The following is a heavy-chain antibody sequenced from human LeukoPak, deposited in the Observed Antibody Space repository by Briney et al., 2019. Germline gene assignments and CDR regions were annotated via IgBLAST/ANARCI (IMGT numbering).Heavy chain of an antibody. CDR1: GGSISSYY. J-gene: IGHJ6*03. CDR3: ARDSPSSWYPYYYYMDV. CDR2: IYYSGST. Sequence: SETLSLTCTVSGGSISSYYWSWIRQPPGKGLEWIGYIYYSGSTNYNPSLKSRVTISVDTSKNQFSLKLSSVTAADTAVYYCARDSPSSWYPYYYYMDVWGKGTTVTISS. V-gene: IGHV4-59*01. D-gene: IGHD6-13*01.